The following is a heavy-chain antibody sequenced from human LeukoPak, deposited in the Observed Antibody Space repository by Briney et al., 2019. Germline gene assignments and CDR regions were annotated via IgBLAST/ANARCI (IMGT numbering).Heavy chain of an antibody. V-gene: IGHV1-69*05. Sequence: ASVTVSCKASRGTFSSYAISWVRQAPGQGLEWMGGIIPIFGTANRAQKFQGRVTITTDESTSTAYMELSRLRSEDTAVYYCAREGGYSYGYTSDAFDIWGQGTMVTVSS. D-gene: IGHD5-18*01. CDR3: AREGGYSYGYTSDAFDI. J-gene: IGHJ3*02. CDR2: IIPIFGTA. CDR1: RGTFSSYA.